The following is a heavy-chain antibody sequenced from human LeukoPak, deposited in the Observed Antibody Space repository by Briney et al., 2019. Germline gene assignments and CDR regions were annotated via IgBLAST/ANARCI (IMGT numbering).Heavy chain of an antibody. CDR2: IYSNGNS. CDR3: ARDLWSTGAGIFDY. J-gene: IGHJ4*02. CDR1: GDSISSGHFY. D-gene: IGHD2-21*01. V-gene: IGHV4-39*07. Sequence: SETLSLTCTISGDSISSGHFYWGWIREPPGKGLEWIGSIYSNGNSKYTPSLESRVSISVDTSKNSFSLRLTSVTAADTAMYFCARDLWSTGAGIFDYWGQGALVTVSS.